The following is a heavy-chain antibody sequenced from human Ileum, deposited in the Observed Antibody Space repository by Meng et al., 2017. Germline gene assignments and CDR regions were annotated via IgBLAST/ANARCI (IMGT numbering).Heavy chain of an antibody. CDR1: GGSIGSSNW. Sequence: QVQLQEAGPGLVKPSGTPFLTCAVSGGSIGSSNWWSWVRQPPGKGLEWIGEIYESGSTNYNPSLKSRVTISLDRSKNHFSLKLNSVTAADTAVYYCANIVFNWFDSWGQGTLVTVSS. D-gene: IGHD2-15*01. V-gene: IGHV4-4*02. J-gene: IGHJ5*01. CDR3: ANIVFNWFDS. CDR2: IYESGST.